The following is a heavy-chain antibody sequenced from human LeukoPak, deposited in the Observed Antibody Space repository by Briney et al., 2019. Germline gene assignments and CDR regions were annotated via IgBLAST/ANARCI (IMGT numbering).Heavy chain of an antibody. CDR3: ARVEAWYNWNDDWFDP. V-gene: IGHV4-34*01. J-gene: IGHJ5*02. Sequence: SETLSLTCAVYGGSFSGYYWSWIRQPPGKGLEWIGEINHSGSTNYNPSLKSRVTISVDTSKNQFSLKPSSVTAADTAVYYCARVEAWYNWNDDWFDPWGQGTLVTVSS. CDR2: INHSGST. CDR1: GGSFSGYY. D-gene: IGHD1-1*01.